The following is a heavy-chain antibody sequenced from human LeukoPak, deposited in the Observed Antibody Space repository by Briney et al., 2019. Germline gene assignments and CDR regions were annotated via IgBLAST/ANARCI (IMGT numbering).Heavy chain of an antibody. D-gene: IGHD2-2*01. CDR3: ARESIVVVPTTMDDASDI. J-gene: IGHJ3*02. V-gene: IGHV3-7*01. CDR1: GFTFSSYY. Sequence: PGGSLRLSCAASGFTFSSYYMSWVRQAPGKGLEWVANIKQDGSEQFYLDSVKGRFTISRDNAKNALYLQMHSLRVEDTAVYYCARESIVVVPTTMDDASDIWGQGTMVTVSS. CDR2: IKQDGSEQ.